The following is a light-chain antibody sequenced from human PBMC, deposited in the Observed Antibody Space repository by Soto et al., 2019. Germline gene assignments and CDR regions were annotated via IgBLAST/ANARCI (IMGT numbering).Light chain of an antibody. CDR2: KTS. V-gene: IGKV1-5*03. CDR1: QSVSPW. J-gene: IGKJ4*01. Sequence: DIQMTQSPSTLGASVGDTVTISCRASQSVSPWLAWYQQKPGKAPKLLIYKTSRLQSGVPSRFSGSGSGTDFTLKISSLQPYDFAIYYCQQYNSSGLTFGGGTTVDIK. CDR3: QQYNSSGLT.